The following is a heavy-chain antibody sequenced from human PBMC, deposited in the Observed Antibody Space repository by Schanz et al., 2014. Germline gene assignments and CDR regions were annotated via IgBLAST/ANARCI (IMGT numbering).Heavy chain of an antibody. CDR3: AKDQGSYGSGSYSYFDY. CDR1: GFIFNDYY. D-gene: IGHD3-10*01. Sequence: QVQLVESGGGLVKPGGSLRLSCAASGFIFNDYYMNLIRQAPGKGLEWLSYISRDGTTSYYADSVKGRFTISRDSSSNTLYLQVNSLRPEDTAVYYCAKDQGSYGSGSYSYFDYWGQGTLATVSS. V-gene: IGHV3-11*01. J-gene: IGHJ4*02. CDR2: ISRDGTTS.